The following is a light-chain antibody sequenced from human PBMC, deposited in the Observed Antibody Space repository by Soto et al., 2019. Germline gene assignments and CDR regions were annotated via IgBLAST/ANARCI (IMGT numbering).Light chain of an antibody. CDR2: AAS. J-gene: IGKJ1*01. CDR1: QSISSN. CDR3: QQYNNWPWT. V-gene: IGKV3-15*01. Sequence: EIVMTQSPATLSVSPGQRATLSCRASQSISSNLGWYQQKPGQAPRLLIYAASTRATGIPATFSGSGSGTEFTLTISSLQSEDFAVYYCQQYNNWPWTFGQGTKVEIK.